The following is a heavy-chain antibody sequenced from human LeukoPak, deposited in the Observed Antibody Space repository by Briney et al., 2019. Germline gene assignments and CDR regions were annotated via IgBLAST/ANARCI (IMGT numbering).Heavy chain of an antibody. CDR2: ISTSSSYI. J-gene: IGHJ4*02. Sequence: GGSLRLSCTASGFTFSSYSMNWVRQAPGKGLEWVSSISTSSSYIYYADSVKGRFTISRDNARNSLYLQMNTLRAEDTAVYYCARGGRHIVVVTAKKDYWGQGTLVTVSS. CDR1: GFTFSSYS. V-gene: IGHV3-21*04. CDR3: ARGGRHIVVVTAKKDY. D-gene: IGHD2-21*02.